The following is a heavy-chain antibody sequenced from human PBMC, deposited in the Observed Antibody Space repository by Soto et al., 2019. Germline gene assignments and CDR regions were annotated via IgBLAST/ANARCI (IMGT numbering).Heavy chain of an antibody. V-gene: IGHV1-18*01. CDR1: GYTFTSYG. CDR2: ISPYDDNT. CDR3: ARGLGLYYFDY. J-gene: IGHJ4*02. Sequence: ASVKVSCKASGYTFTSYGISWVRQAPGQGLEWLGWISPYDDNTKYAQILQGRVSMTTDTSASTAYMELSSLRSEDTAVYYCARGLGLYYFDYWGQGTLVTVSS. D-gene: IGHD1-26*01.